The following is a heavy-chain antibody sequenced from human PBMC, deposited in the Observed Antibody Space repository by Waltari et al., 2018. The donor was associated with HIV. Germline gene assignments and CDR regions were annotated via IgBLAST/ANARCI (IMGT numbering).Heavy chain of an antibody. CDR1: GFTFSDHN. D-gene: IGHD1-26*01. CDR3: TRGGGSYLDYYGMDV. CDR2: VSSRRSYI. Sequence: EVQLVESGGGLVKPGGSLRLSCAASGFTFSDHNMNWVRQAPGKGLGWVSSVSSRRSYIYYADSVKGRFTISRDNAKSSLFLQMNSLRAEDTAKYYCTRGGGSYLDYYGMDVWGQGTTVTVSS. J-gene: IGHJ6*02. V-gene: IGHV3-21*04.